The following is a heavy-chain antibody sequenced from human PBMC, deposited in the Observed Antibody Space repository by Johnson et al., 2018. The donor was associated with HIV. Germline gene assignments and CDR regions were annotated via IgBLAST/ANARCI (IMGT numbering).Heavy chain of an antibody. D-gene: IGHD6-13*01. J-gene: IGHJ3*02. Sequence: VQLVESGGGVVQPGTSLRLSCAPSGFTFSSYGMHWVRQAPGKGLEWVSAISGSGGSTYYADSVKGQFTISRDNSKNTLYLQMNSLRAEDTAIYYCAKGRYSSSWYLAGAFDIWGQGTMVTVSS. CDR1: GFTFSSYG. V-gene: IGHV3-23*04. CDR2: ISGSGGST. CDR3: AKGRYSSSWYLAGAFDI.